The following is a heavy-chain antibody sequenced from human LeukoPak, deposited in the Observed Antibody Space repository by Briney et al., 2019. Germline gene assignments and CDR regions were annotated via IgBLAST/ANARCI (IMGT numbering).Heavy chain of an antibody. CDR2: ISHTGST. V-gene: IGHV4-4*02. D-gene: IGHD6-19*01. J-gene: IGHJ4*02. CDR1: GDSISSSNW. CDR3: TRSSGWWSLDY. Sequence: PSETLSLTCTVSGDSISSSNWWNWVRLPPGKGLDWIGEISHTGSTKYSPSLKDRVTISKDNSKNQFSLKLNSVTAADTATYYCTRSSGWWSLDYWGQGALVTVSS.